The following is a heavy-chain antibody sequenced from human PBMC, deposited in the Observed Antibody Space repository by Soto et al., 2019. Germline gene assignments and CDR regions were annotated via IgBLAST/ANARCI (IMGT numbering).Heavy chain of an antibody. CDR1: GGSISSGDYY. V-gene: IGHV4-30-4*01. Sequence: QVQLQESGPGLVKPSQTLSLTCTVSGGSISSGDYYWSWIRQPPGKGLEWIGYIYYSGSTYYNPSLNSRVTISVDTSKNQFSLKLSSVTAADTAVYYCARDRGSKGYCSGGSCFEDYGMDVWGQGTTVTVSS. CDR2: IYYSGST. D-gene: IGHD2-15*01. J-gene: IGHJ6*02. CDR3: ARDRGSKGYCSGGSCFEDYGMDV.